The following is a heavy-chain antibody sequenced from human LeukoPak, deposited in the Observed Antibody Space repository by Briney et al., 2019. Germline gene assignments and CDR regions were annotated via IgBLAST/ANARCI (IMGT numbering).Heavy chain of an antibody. Sequence: PGGSLRLSCAASGFTFSSYSMNWVRQAPGKGLEWVSYISSSSSTIYYADSVKGRFTISRDNAKNSLYLQMNSLRAEDTAVYYCARGDKQGYGDYDGRHYFDDWGQGTLVTVSS. CDR2: ISSSSSTI. D-gene: IGHD4-17*01. J-gene: IGHJ4*02. V-gene: IGHV3-48*01. CDR1: GFTFSSYS. CDR3: ARGDKQGYGDYDGRHYFDD.